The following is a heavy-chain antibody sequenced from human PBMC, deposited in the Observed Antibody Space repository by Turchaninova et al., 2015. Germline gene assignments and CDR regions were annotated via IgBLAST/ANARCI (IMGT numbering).Heavy chain of an antibody. J-gene: IGHJ4*02. CDR1: GGAVRRSKYY. CDR2: IYYNGST. D-gene: IGHD5-18*01. V-gene: IGHV4-39*07. Sequence: QLQLQESGPGLVKPSESLSLTCTVSGGAVRRSKYYWGWVRPPPGKGLEYIASIYYNGSTYYNPALRSRVTMSVDTSKNQFSLKLASVTAADTAVYYCVRADLDTAMITFDYWGQGTLLTVSS. CDR3: VRADLDTAMITFDY.